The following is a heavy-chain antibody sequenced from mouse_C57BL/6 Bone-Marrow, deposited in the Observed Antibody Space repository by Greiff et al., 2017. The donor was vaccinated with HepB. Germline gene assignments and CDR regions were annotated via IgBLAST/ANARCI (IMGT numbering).Heavy chain of an antibody. CDR3: AREVNWDPAWFAY. D-gene: IGHD4-1*01. CDR2: ISYDGSN. Sequence: EVQLQESGPGLVKPSQSLSLTCSVTGYSITSGYYWNWIRQFPGNKLEWMGYISYDGSNNYNPSLKNRISITRDTSKNQFFLKWNSVTTEDTATYYCAREVNWDPAWFAYWGQGTLVTVSA. J-gene: IGHJ3*01. CDR1: GYSITSGYY. V-gene: IGHV3-6*01.